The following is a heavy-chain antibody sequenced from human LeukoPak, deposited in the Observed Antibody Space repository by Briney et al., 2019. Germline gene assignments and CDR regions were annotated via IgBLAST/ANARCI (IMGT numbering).Heavy chain of an antibody. CDR2: INHGGSA. J-gene: IGHJ4*02. V-gene: IGHV4-34*01. Sequence: SETLSLTCAVYGGSFSGSYWSWIRQPPGKGLEWIGEINHGGSANYNPSLKSRVTISGDTSKNQFSLKLSSVTAADPAVYYCARGDVAARCLWWGQGTLVTVSS. CDR1: GGSFSGSY. D-gene: IGHD6-6*01. CDR3: ARGDVAARCLW.